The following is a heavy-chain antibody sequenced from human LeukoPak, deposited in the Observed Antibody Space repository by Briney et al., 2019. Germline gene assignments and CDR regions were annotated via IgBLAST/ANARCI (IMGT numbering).Heavy chain of an antibody. V-gene: IGHV4-30-2*01. CDR3: TGYNYGYGY. CDR1: GGSLSRSGYS. J-gene: IGHJ4*02. D-gene: IGHD5-18*01. Sequence: SQTLSLTCAVSGGSLSRSGYSWSWIRQPPGGGLEWIGYISHNGRTYYNPSLKSRVTISEDRSKTQFSLKLTSVTAADTAIYYCTGYNYGYGYWGQGTLVTVPS. CDR2: ISHNGRT.